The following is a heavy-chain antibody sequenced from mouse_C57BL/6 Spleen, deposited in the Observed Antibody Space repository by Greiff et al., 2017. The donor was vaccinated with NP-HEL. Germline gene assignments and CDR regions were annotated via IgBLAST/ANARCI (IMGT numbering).Heavy chain of an antibody. CDR3: ARCHNYYGSSYLAMDY. CDR2: INPNNGGT. J-gene: IGHJ4*01. V-gene: IGHV1-26*01. D-gene: IGHD1-1*01. CDR1: GYTFTDYY. Sequence: EVQLQQSGPELVKPGASVKISCKASGYTFTDYYMNWVKQSHGKSLEWIGDINPNNGGTSYNQKFKGKATLTVDKSSSTAYMELRSLTSEDSAVYYCARCHNYYGSSYLAMDYWGQGTSVTVSS.